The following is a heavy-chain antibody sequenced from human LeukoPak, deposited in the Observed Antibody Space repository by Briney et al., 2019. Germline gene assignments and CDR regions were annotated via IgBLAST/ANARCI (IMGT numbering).Heavy chain of an antibody. D-gene: IGHD6-19*01. CDR3: AKDLRAVAGRGPFDY. J-gene: IGHJ4*02. CDR2: VNGSGDTT. CDR1: GFIFSNYA. Sequence: GSLRLSCAASGFIFSNYAMSWVRQAPGKGPEWVSAVNGSGDTTYYADSVRGRFTISRDNSKNTMYLEMNSLRAEDTAVYYCAKDLRAVAGRGPFDYWAREPWSPSPQ. V-gene: IGHV3-23*01.